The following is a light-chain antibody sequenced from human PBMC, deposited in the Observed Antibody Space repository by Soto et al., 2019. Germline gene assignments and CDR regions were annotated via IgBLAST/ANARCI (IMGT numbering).Light chain of an antibody. CDR1: SSDVGAYDF. V-gene: IGLV2-14*03. CDR3: SSYTTSSTRV. CDR2: EVS. J-gene: IGLJ1*01. Sequence: QSVLAQTASVSGSPGQAISISCTGPSSDVGAYDFVSWYQQHPDKAPKLMIYEVSNRPSGVSYRFSGSKSVNTATLTISGLQAEDEADYYCSSYTTSSTRVFGTGTKVTVL.